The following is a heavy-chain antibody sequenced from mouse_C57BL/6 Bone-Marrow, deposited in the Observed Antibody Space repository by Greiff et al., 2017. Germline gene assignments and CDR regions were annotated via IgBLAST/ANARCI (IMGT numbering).Heavy chain of an antibody. CDR2: IAPNSGGT. J-gene: IGHJ1*03. V-gene: IGHV1-72*01. CDR1: GYTFTSYW. D-gene: IGHD2-2*01. CDR3: AHGNDFYWYFAV. Sequence: QVQLQQPGAELVKPGASVKLSCKASGYTFTSYWMHWVKQRPGRGLEWIGRIAPNSGGTKYNEKFKSKATLTVDKPSSTAFMQLSSLTSEDSAVYYCAHGNDFYWYFAVGGTGTTVTVSS.